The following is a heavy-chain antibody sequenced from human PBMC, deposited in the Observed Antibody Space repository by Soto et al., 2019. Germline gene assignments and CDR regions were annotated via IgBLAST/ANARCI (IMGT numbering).Heavy chain of an antibody. CDR2: IYPGDSDT. Sequence: PGESLKISCKGSGYSFTSYWIGWVGQMPGKGLEWMGIIYPGDSDTRYSPSFQGQVTISADKSISTAYLQWSSLKASDTAMYYCARPRITIFGVVPDQDAFDIWGQGTMVTVSS. CDR1: GYSFTSYW. V-gene: IGHV5-51*01. D-gene: IGHD3-3*01. CDR3: ARPRITIFGVVPDQDAFDI. J-gene: IGHJ3*02.